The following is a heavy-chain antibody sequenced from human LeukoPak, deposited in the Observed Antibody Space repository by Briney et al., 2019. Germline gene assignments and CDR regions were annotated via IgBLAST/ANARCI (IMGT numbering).Heavy chain of an antibody. CDR3: ASGAIGYDFWSGGQH. CDR1: GGSISSSSYY. D-gene: IGHD3-3*01. Sequence: PSETLSLTCTVSGGSISSSSYYWGWIRQPPGKGLEWIGSIYYSGSTNYNPSLKSRVTISVDTSKNQFSLKLSSVTAADTAVYYCASGAIGYDFWSGGQHWGQGTLVTVSS. V-gene: IGHV4-39*07. J-gene: IGHJ1*01. CDR2: IYYSGST.